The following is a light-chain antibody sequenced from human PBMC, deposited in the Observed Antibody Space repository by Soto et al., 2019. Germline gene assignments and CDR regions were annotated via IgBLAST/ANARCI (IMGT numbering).Light chain of an antibody. J-gene: IGLJ1*01. V-gene: IGLV2-11*01. CDR3: CSYAGSYTYV. Sequence: QSALTQPRSVSVSPGQSVTISCTGTSSDVGGYNYVSWYQHHPGKAPKFMIYDVNKRPSGVPDRFSGSKSGDTASLTISGLQAEDEADYYCCSYAGSYTYVFGTGTKVTVL. CDR2: DVN. CDR1: SSDVGGYNY.